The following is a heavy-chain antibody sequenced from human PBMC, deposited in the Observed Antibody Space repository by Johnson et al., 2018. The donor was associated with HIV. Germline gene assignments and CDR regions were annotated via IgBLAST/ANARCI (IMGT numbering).Heavy chain of an antibody. J-gene: IGHJ3*02. CDR1: GFTFSSYA. V-gene: IGHV3-30-3*01. Sequence: QVQLVESGGGLVQPGRSLRLSCAASGFTFSSYAMHCVRQAPGKGLEWVAVISYDGSNKYYADSVKGRFTISRDNSKNTLYLQMNSLRAEDTAVYYCARSMTTVTVAFDIWGQGTMVTVSS. CDR2: ISYDGSNK. D-gene: IGHD4-17*01. CDR3: ARSMTTVTVAFDI.